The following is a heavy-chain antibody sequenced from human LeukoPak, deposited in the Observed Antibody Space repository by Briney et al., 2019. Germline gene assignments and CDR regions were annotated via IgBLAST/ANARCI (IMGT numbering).Heavy chain of an antibody. CDR2: ISSSSSYI. J-gene: IGHJ4*02. CDR3: ARDAKARYYDSSGYYQDY. D-gene: IGHD3-22*01. CDR1: GFTFSSYS. V-gene: IGHV3-21*01. Sequence: GGYLRLSCAASGFTFSSYSMNWVRQAPGKGLEWVSSISSSSSYIYYADSVKGRFTISRDNAKNSLYLQMNSLRAEDTAVYYCARDAKARYYDSSGYYQDYWGQGTLVTVSS.